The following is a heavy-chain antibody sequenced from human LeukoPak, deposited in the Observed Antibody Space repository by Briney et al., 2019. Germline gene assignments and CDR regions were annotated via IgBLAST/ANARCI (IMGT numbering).Heavy chain of an antibody. CDR1: GGSVNSGTYY. CDR2: IYYSGSA. J-gene: IGHJ4*02. D-gene: IGHD3-9*01. V-gene: IGHV4-39*07. CDR3: ARKPIFHNAWYYFDY. Sequence: PSETLSLTCTVSGGSVNSGTYYWSWIRQPPGKGLEWIGNIYYSGSAYYNPSLKSRVTMSVDTSKNQFSLKLSSVTAADTAVYYCARKPIFHNAWYYFDYWGQGTLVTVSS.